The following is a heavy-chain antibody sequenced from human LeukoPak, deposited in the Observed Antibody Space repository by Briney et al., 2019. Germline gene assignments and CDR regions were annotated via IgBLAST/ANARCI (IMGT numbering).Heavy chain of an antibody. CDR2: IYYSGST. D-gene: IGHD3-3*01. V-gene: IGHV4-39*07. CDR1: GGSISSSSYY. J-gene: IGHJ6*02. Sequence: SETLSLTCTVSGGSISSSSYYWGWIRQPPGKGLEWIGSIYYSGSTYYNPSLKSRVTISVDTSKNQFSLKLSSVTAADTAVYYCARGIAPYYDFWSGYYTTYYYYGMDVWGQGTTVTVSS. CDR3: ARGIAPYYDFWSGYYTTYYYYGMDV.